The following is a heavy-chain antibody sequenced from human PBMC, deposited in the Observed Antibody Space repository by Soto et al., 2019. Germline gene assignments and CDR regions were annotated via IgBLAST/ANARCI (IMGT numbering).Heavy chain of an antibody. V-gene: IGHV1-69*08. Sequence: QVQLVQSGAEVKKPGSSVKVSCKASGGTFSSYTISWVRQAPGQVLEWMGRLIPILGIANYAQKFQGRVTITADKSTSTAYMELSSLRSEDTAVYYCARDGRYSSSPFETRQTLNWFDPWGQGTLVTVSS. CDR3: ARDGRYSSSPFETRQTLNWFDP. CDR1: GGTFSSYT. J-gene: IGHJ5*02. CDR2: LIPILGIA. D-gene: IGHD6-13*01.